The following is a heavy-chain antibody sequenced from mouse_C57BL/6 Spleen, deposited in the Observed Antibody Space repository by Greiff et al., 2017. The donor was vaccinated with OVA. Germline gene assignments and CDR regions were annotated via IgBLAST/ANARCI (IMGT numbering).Heavy chain of an antibody. V-gene: IGHV1-54*01. CDR3: AIVGVTAPSD. CDR1: GYAFTNYL. Sequence: QVQLQQSGAELVRPGTSVKVSCKASGYAFTNYLIEWVKQRPGQGLEWIGVINPGSGGTNYTEKFTGKATLTADKSSSTAYMQLSRLTSEDSAVYFCAIVGVTAPSDWGQGTTLTVAS. D-gene: IGHD2-2*01. CDR2: INPGSGGT. J-gene: IGHJ2*01.